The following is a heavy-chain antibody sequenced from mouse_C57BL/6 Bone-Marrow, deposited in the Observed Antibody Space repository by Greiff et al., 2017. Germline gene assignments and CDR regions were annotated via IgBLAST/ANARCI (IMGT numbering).Heavy chain of an antibody. V-gene: IGHV1-26*01. CDR1: GYTFTDSY. CDR2: INPNNGGT. D-gene: IGHD2-4*01. J-gene: IGHJ4*01. Sequence: EVQLQQSGPELVKPGASVKISCKASGYTFTDSYMNWVKQSHGKSLEWIGDINPNNGGTSYNQKFKGKATLTVDKSSSTAYMELRSLTSEDSAVYYWEREGRLRRDAMDYWGQGTSVTVSS. CDR3: EREGRLRRDAMDY.